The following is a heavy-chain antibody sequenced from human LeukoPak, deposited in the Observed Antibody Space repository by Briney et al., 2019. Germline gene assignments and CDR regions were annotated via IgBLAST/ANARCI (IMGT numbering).Heavy chain of an antibody. V-gene: IGHV3-7*01. Sequence: GGSLRLSCAASGFSFSGYWMTWVRQAPGKGLEWVANIKQDGSETSYVTSVRGRFTISRDNAKNSLYLQMNSLRAEDTAVYYCAREVTSDYWGQGTLVTVSS. CDR2: IKQDGSET. J-gene: IGHJ4*02. CDR1: GFSFSGYW. D-gene: IGHD3-10*01. CDR3: AREVTSDY.